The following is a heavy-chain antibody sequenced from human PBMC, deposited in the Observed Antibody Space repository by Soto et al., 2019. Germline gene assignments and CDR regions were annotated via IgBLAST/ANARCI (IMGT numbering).Heavy chain of an antibody. Sequence: GGSLRLSCAASGFTFSSYGMHWVRQAPGKGLERVAVIWYEGSNKYYADSVKGRFTISRDNSKNTLYLQMNSLRAEDTAVYYCAGGGSSQYYYGSGRPSNYYYYYGMDVWGQGTTVTVSS. CDR1: GFTFSSYG. CDR2: IWYEGSNK. CDR3: AGGGSSQYYYGSGRPSNYYYYYGMDV. D-gene: IGHD3-10*01. J-gene: IGHJ6*02. V-gene: IGHV3-33*01.